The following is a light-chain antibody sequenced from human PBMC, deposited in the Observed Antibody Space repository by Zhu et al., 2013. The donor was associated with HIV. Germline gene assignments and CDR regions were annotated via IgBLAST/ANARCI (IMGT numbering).Light chain of an antibody. CDR2: DHD. J-gene: IGLJ2*01. CDR3: GSWDTRLSAAV. V-gene: IGLV1-51*01. CDR1: GSDIGSNF. Sequence: QSVLTQPPSVSAAPGQKVTISCSGRGSDIGSNFVSWYQQVPGTAPKLLIYDHDKRPSGISDRFSGSKSGTSATLDITGLQTGDEADYYCGSWDTRLSAAVFGGGTKVTVL.